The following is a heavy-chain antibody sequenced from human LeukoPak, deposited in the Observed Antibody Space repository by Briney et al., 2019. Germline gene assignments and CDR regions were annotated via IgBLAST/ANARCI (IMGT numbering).Heavy chain of an antibody. Sequence: PGGSLRLSCEASGFIFSRYAIKWVRQTSGKGLVWVSLINGRGSRKYYADSVKGRFTISRDNSKNTLYLQMNSLRAEDTAVYYCARASGPFDFWGQGTLVTVSS. CDR3: ARASGPFDF. CDR1: GFIFSRYA. V-gene: IGHV3-23*01. D-gene: IGHD3-10*01. J-gene: IGHJ4*02. CDR2: INGRGSRK.